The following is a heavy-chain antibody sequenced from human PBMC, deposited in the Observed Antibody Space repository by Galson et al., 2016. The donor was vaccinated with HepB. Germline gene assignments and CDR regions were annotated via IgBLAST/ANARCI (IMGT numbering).Heavy chain of an antibody. CDR1: GYPFTSNG. V-gene: IGHV1-18*01. Sequence: SVKVSCKASGYPFTSNGTSWVRQAPGQGLEWMGYISPYTGVTKYSQRFQDRVAMTTDKSTSTVYMELRSLRPDDTAVFYCARDDYGDFLGPGSKYYFDFWGRGTLVTVSS. CDR3: ARDDYGDFLGPGSKYYFDF. J-gene: IGHJ4*02. D-gene: IGHD4-17*01. CDR2: ISPYTGVT.